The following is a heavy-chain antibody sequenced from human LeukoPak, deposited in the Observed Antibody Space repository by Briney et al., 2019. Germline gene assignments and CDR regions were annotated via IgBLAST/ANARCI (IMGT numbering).Heavy chain of an antibody. D-gene: IGHD4-17*01. J-gene: IGHJ4*02. V-gene: IGHV3-21*01. CDR3: ARDAGDYEPATD. CDR1: GFTFSSYS. CDR2: ISSSSSYI. Sequence: PGGSLRLSCAASGFTFSSYSMNWVRQAPGKGLEWVSSISSSSSYIYYADSVKGRFTISRDNAKNSLYLQMNSLRAEDTAVYYCARDAGDYEPATDWGQGTLVTVSS.